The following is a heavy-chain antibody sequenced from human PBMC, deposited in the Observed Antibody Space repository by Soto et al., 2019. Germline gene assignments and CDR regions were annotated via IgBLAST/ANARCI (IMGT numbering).Heavy chain of an antibody. CDR2: INQSGST. D-gene: IGHD5-12*01. Sequence: QVQLQQWGAGLLKPSETLSLTCAVYGGSFSGYYWCWIRQPPGKGLEWIGEINQSGSTNYYQSLTSRVTRSVDTTKNQFSRKLSPGTAADTAVYDCARGGGLRAHFDYWGQGTMVTVSS. CDR3: ARGGGLRAHFDY. CDR1: GGSFSGYY. J-gene: IGHJ4*02. V-gene: IGHV4-34*01.